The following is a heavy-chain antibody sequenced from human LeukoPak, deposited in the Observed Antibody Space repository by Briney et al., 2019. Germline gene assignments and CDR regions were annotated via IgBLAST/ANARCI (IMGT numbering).Heavy chain of an antibody. V-gene: IGHV3-7*01. J-gene: IGHJ6*02. CDR3: ARDHCSSSSCYTYYGMEL. Sequence: GGSLRLSCAASGFSFSSYWMNWVRQVPGKGLEWVANINQDRSEKSYVDSVKGRFTISRDNAKNSLYLQMNSLRAEDTAVYYCARDHCSSSSCYTYYGMELWGQGTTVTVSS. CDR1: GFSFSSYW. CDR2: INQDRSEK. D-gene: IGHD2-2*02.